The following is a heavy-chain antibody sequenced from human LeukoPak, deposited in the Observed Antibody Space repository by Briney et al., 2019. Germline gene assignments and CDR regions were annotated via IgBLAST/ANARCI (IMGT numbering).Heavy chain of an antibody. J-gene: IGHJ3*02. Sequence: PSETLSLTCNVSGGSISNYYWSWIRQPPGKGLEWIGYMYYSGNTNYNPSLKSRVTTSVDSSKNQFSLKLSSVTAADTAVYYYARHTLVGARNAFDIWGQGTMVTVSS. D-gene: IGHD1-26*01. CDR3: ARHTLVGARNAFDI. CDR1: GGSISNYY. CDR2: MYYSGNT. V-gene: IGHV4-59*08.